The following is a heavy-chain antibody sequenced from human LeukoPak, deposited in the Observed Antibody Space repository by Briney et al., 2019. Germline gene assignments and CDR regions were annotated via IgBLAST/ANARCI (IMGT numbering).Heavy chain of an antibody. CDR3: ARRRADAFDI. V-gene: IGHV4-38-2*01. CDR2: IYHSGST. D-gene: IGHD3-10*01. CDR1: GYSISSGYY. J-gene: IGHJ3*02. Sequence: PWETPSLTCAVSGYSISSGYYWGWIRQPPGKGLEWIGSIYHSGSTYYNPSLKSRVTISVDTSKNQFSLKLSSVTAADTAVYYCARRRADAFDIWGQGTMVTVSS.